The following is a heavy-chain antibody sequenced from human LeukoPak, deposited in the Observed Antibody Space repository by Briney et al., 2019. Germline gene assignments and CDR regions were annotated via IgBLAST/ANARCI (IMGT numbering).Heavy chain of an antibody. Sequence: KPSETLSLTCAVYGGSFSGYYWSWIRQPPGKGLEWIGEINHSGSTNYNPSLKSRVTISVDTSKNQFSLKLSSVTAADTAVYYCAVTDYDILTGYPYWGQGTLVTVSS. CDR2: INHSGST. CDR1: GGSFSGYY. J-gene: IGHJ4*02. D-gene: IGHD3-9*01. CDR3: AVTDYDILTGYPY. V-gene: IGHV4-34*01.